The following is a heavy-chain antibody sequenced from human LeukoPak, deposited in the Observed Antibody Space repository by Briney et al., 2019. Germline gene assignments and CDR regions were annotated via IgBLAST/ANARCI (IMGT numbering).Heavy chain of an antibody. CDR1: GYTFTSYD. V-gene: IGHV1-8*01. J-gene: IGHJ5*02. Sequence: GASVKVSCKASGYTFTSYDINWVGQATGQGLEWMGGMNPNSGNTGYAQKFQGRVTMTRNTSISTAYMELSSLRSEDTAVYYCARAGGYSYGSPHNWFDPWGQGTLVTVSS. D-gene: IGHD5-18*01. CDR3: ARAGGYSYGSPHNWFDP. CDR2: MNPNSGNT.